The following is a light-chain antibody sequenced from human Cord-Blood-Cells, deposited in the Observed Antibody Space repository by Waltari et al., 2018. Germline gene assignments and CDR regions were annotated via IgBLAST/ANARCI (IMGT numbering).Light chain of an antibody. CDR2: RNN. CDR3: AAWDDSLRGV. J-gene: IGLJ3*02. V-gene: IGLV1-47*01. CDR1: SSNIGSTS. Sequence: QSVLTQPPSASGTPGQRVTISFSGSSSNIGSTSVDWYQHLPGTAPKLLIYRNNQRPSGVPDRFSGSKSCTSASLTISGLRSEDEADYYCAAWDDSLRGVFGGGTKLTVL.